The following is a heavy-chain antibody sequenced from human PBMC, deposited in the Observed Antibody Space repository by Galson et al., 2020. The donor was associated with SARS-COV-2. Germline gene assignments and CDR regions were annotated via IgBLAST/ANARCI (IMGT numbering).Heavy chain of an antibody. D-gene: IGHD3-3*01. CDR1: GYTFAVYH. V-gene: IGHV1-2*06. Sequence: ASVKVPCKASGYTFAVYHVHWVRQAPGQGPEWMGRMNPNGGGTTYAQKFQGRVTLTRDTSIDTAYMELRGLTFEDAAIYYCARDRLGEGGCWSGPLYYDHMDVWGKGTTVTVSS. CDR2: MNPNGGGT. CDR3: ARDRLGEGGCWSGPLYYDHMDV. J-gene: IGHJ6*03.